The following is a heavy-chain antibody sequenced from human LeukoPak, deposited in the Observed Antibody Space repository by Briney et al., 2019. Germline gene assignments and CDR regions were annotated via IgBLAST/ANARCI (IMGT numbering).Heavy chain of an antibody. D-gene: IGHD6-6*01. V-gene: IGHV1-2*02. CDR1: GYTFTDYY. CDR3: ASGLYSSSSYYYYYMDV. CDR2: INPNSGDT. J-gene: IGHJ6*03. Sequence: ASVKVSCKASGYTFTDYYMHWVRQAPGQGLEWMGWINPNSGDTNYAQKFQGRVTMTRDTSISTAYMELSRLRSDDTAVYYCASGLYSSSSYYYYYMDVWGKGTTVTVSS.